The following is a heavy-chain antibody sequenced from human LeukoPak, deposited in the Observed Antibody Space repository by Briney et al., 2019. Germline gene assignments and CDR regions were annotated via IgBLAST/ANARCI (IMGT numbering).Heavy chain of an antibody. CDR3: ARVDAIAAALFDF. D-gene: IGHD6-25*01. Sequence: GRSLRLSCAAAGFTFSAHAMHLVRQAPVKGLEWVALVWHDGSNKYYADSVKGRFSISRDNSKNTLYLQMNSLRIDDTAVYYCARVDAIAAALFDFWGRGILVTVSS. CDR2: VWHDGSNK. CDR1: GFTFSAHA. J-gene: IGHJ2*01. V-gene: IGHV3-33*01.